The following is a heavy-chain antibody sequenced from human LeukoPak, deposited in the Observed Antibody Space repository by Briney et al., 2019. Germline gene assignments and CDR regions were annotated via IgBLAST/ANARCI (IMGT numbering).Heavy chain of an antibody. CDR2: INWNGGST. J-gene: IGHJ4*02. CDR3: AKDHRGYYDSVIDVDY. Sequence: PGGSLRLSCAASGFTFDDYGMSWVRQAPGKGLEWVSGINWNGGSTGYADSVKGRFTISRDNSKNTLYLQMNSLRTEDTAVYYCAKDHRGYYDSVIDVDYWGQGSLVTVSS. D-gene: IGHD3-22*01. V-gene: IGHV3-20*04. CDR1: GFTFDDYG.